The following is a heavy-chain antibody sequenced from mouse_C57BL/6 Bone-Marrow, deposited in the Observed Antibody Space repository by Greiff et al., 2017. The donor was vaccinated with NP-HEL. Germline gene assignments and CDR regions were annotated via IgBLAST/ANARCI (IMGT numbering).Heavy chain of an antibody. CDR1: GYTFTSYG. V-gene: IGHV1-81*01. CDR2: IYPRSGNT. Sequence: VQLQESGAELARPGASVKLSCKASGYTFTSYGISWVKQRTGQGLEWIGEIYPRSGNTYYNDKFKGKATLTADKSSSTSYMELRSLTSEGSEVYCCAIITDWYFDVGGTGTTVTVSS. J-gene: IGHJ1*03. D-gene: IGHD1-1*01. CDR3: AIITDWYFDV.